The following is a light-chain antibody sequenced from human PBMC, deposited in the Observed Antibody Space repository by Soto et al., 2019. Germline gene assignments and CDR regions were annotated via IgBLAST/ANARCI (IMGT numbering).Light chain of an antibody. CDR2: AAS. Sequence: DVHMTQAPSSLSASVVDIVTIPCRASQIFSNYLNCYQHKPGKAPTVLIYAASNLQSGVPSRISGSGSGTDFTPTISSMQPEDFATYYCQQSYSTPITFGQGTRLEIK. CDR1: QIFSNY. CDR3: QQSYSTPIT. V-gene: IGKV1-39*01. J-gene: IGKJ5*01.